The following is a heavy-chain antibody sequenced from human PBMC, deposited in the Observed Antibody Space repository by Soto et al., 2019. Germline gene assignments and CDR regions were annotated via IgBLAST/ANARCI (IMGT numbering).Heavy chain of an antibody. CDR3: AREGGYCSSTSCPPGAFDI. CDR2: IWYDGSNK. CDR1: GFTFSSYG. J-gene: IGHJ3*02. D-gene: IGHD2-2*01. V-gene: IGHV3-33*01. Sequence: QVQLVESGGGVVQPGRSLRLSCAASGFTFSSYGMHWVRQAPGKGLEWVAVIWYDGSNKYYVDSVKGRFTISRDNSKNTLYLQMNSLRAEDTAVYYCAREGGYCSSTSCPPGAFDIWGQGTMVTVSS.